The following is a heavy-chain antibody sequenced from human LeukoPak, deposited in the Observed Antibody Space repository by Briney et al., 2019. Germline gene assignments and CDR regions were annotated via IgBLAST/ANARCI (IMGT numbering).Heavy chain of an antibody. V-gene: IGHV3-7*01. CDR3: ARPRVITHYFDY. J-gene: IGHJ4*02. CDR1: GFTFSSYW. D-gene: IGHD3-22*01. Sequence: GGSLRLSCAASGFTFSSYWMSWVRQAPGKWLEWVANIKQDGSEKYYVDSVKGRFTISRDNAENSLYLQMNRLRAEDTAVYYCARPRVITHYFDYWGQGTLVTVSS. CDR2: IKQDGSEK.